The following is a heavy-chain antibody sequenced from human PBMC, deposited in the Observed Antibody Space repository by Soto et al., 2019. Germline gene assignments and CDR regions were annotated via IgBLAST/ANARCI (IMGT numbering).Heavy chain of an antibody. CDR1: GGSISSSSYY. Sequence: SETLSLTCTVSGGSISSSSYYWGWIRQPPGKGLEWIGSIYYSGSTYYNPSLKSRVTISVDTSKNQFSLKLSSVTAADTAVYYCARRARHPYYGSGSYYIDYWGQGTLVTVSS. D-gene: IGHD3-10*01. CDR2: IYYSGST. J-gene: IGHJ4*02. CDR3: ARRARHPYYGSGSYYIDY. V-gene: IGHV4-39*01.